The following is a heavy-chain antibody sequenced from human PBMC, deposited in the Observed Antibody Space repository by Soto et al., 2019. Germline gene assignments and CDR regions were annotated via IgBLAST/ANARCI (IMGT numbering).Heavy chain of an antibody. CDR1: GYTFTSYG. CDR2: ISAYNGNT. Sequence: GASVKVSCKDSGYTFTSYGITWVRQAPGQGLEWMGWISAYNGNTNYAQKLQGRVTMTTDTSTSTAYMELRSLRSDDTAVYYCARGWAYTIFGVVKFEPNFDYWRQGTLVTVSS. J-gene: IGHJ4*02. CDR3: ARGWAYTIFGVVKFEPNFDY. V-gene: IGHV1-18*01. D-gene: IGHD3-3*01.